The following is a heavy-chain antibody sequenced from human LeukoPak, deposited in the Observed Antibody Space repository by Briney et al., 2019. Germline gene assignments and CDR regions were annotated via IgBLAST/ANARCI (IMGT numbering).Heavy chain of an antibody. V-gene: IGHV1-69*04. CDR1: GGTFSSYA. CDR3: ARDRDSWVGAASSYYGMDV. Sequence: SVKVSCKASGGTFSSYAISWVRQAPGQGLEWMGRIIPILGIANYAQKFQGRVTITADKSTSTAYMELSSLRSEDTAVYYCARDRDSWVGAASSYYGMDVWGQGTTVTVSS. J-gene: IGHJ6*02. CDR2: IIPILGIA. D-gene: IGHD2-15*01.